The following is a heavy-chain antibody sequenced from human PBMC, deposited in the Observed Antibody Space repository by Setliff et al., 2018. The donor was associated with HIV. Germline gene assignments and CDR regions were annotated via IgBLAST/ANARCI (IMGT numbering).Heavy chain of an antibody. Sequence: GGSLRLSCAASGFTFSSYAMSWVRQAPGKGLEWVSGISGGGASTYYADSVKGRFTLSRDNAKNSLYLQMNSLRPEDTALYYCARDSEPGTRVAGTTGLDYWGQGSLVTVSS. V-gene: IGHV3-23*01. CDR2: ISGGGAST. D-gene: IGHD6-19*01. CDR1: GFTFSSYA. CDR3: ARDSEPGTRVAGTTGLDY. J-gene: IGHJ4*02.